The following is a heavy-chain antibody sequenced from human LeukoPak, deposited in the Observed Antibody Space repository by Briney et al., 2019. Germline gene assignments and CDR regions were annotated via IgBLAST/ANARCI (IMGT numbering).Heavy chain of an antibody. CDR2: IWYDGSNK. Sequence: GGSLRLYCAASGFTFSSYGMQWVRQAPGKGLEWVAVIWYDGSNKYYADSVKGRFTISRDNSKNTLYLQMNSLRAEDTAVYYCARGDPYSSGCFDYWGQGTLVTVSS. J-gene: IGHJ4*02. D-gene: IGHD6-19*01. CDR3: ARGDPYSSGCFDY. CDR1: GFTFSSYG. V-gene: IGHV3-33*01.